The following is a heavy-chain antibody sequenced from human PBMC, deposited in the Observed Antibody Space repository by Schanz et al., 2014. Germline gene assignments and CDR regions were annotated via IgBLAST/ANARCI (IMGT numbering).Heavy chain of an antibody. CDR2: IKEDGSVK. CDR1: GFTFSDYW. J-gene: IGHJ3*02. Sequence: EVQLVESGGGLVQPGGSLRLSCTASGFTFSDYWMSWVRQAPGKGPEWVANIKEDGSVKDYVDSVKGRFTISRDNAKRSLFLQMNSLRAEDTAVYYCAKGRFGELSAFDIWGQGTMVTVSS. CDR3: AKGRFGELSAFDI. D-gene: IGHD3-10*01. V-gene: IGHV3-7*05.